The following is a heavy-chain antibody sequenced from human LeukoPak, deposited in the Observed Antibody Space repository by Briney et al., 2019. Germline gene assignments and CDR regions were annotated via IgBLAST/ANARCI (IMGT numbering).Heavy chain of an antibody. D-gene: IGHD6-13*01. Sequence: PGGSLRLSCAASGFTFSTSAMSWVRQAPGKGLEWVSAITGGGDYTYYADSVKGRFTISRDNSKNTLYLQMNSLRAEDTAIYYCARVIRAAPGKGYFDYWGQGTLVTVSS. CDR3: ARVIRAAPGKGYFDY. J-gene: IGHJ4*02. CDR2: ITGGGDYT. V-gene: IGHV3-23*01. CDR1: GFTFSTSA.